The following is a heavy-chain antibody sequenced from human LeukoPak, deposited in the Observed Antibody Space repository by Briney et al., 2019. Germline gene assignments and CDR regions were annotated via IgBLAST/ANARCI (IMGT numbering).Heavy chain of an antibody. V-gene: IGHV3-7*01. D-gene: IGHD2/OR15-2a*01. J-gene: IGHJ5*02. CDR3: APYFPDRGS. CDR1: GFTFSSYA. Sequence: GGSLRLSCAASGFTFSSYAMSWVRQAPGKGLEWVANIKQDGSEKYYVDSVKGRFTISRDNAKNSLYLQMNNLRAEDTAVYYCAPYFPDRGSWGQGTLVTVSS. CDR2: IKQDGSEK.